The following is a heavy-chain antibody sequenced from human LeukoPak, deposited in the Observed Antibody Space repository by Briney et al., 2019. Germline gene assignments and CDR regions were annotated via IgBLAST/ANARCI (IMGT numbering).Heavy chain of an antibody. V-gene: IGHV3-21*01. D-gene: IGHD1-26*01. CDR1: GFSFSSYS. CDR3: AREGSYGTFLDY. J-gene: IGHJ4*02. Sequence: GGSLRLSCAASGFSFSSYSMNCVRQALGKGLEWVSSISSSSSYIYYADSVKGRFTISRDNAKNSLYLQMNSLRAEDTAVYYCAREGSYGTFLDYWGQGTLVTVSS. CDR2: ISSSSSYI.